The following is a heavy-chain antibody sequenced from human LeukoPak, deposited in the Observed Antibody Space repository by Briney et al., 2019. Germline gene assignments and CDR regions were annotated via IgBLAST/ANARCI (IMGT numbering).Heavy chain of an antibody. CDR3: ARGSYDYVWGSYRPYPYFDY. CDR2: INHSGST. V-gene: IGHV4-34*01. D-gene: IGHD3-16*02. CDR1: GGSISGYY. J-gene: IGHJ4*02. Sequence: SETLSLTCTVSGGSISGYYWSWIRQPPGKGLEWIGEINHSGSTNYNPSLKSRVTISVDTSKNQFSLKLSSVTAADTAVYYCARGSYDYVWGSYRPYPYFDYWGQGTLVTVSS.